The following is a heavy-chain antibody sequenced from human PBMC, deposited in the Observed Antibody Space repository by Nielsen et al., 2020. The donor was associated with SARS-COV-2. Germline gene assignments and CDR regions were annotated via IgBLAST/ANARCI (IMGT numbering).Heavy chain of an antibody. CDR2: ISWNSGSI. V-gene: IGHV3-9*01. Sequence: GGSLKISCAASGFTFDDYAMHWVRQAPGKGLEWVSGISWNSGSIGYADSVKGRFTISRDNAKNSLYLQMNSLRAEDTALYYCAKGMDGMDVWGQGTTVTVSS. J-gene: IGHJ6*02. CDR1: GFTFDDYA. CDR3: AKGMDGMDV.